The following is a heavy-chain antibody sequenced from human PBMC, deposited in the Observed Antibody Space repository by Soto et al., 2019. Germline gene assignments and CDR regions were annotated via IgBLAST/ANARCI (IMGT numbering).Heavy chain of an antibody. D-gene: IGHD1-7*01. CDR2: ISTYNGNT. CDR3: AIGTWNRNSAHIDY. V-gene: IGHV1-18*01. Sequence: ASVKVSCKASGYTFTSYGISWVRQAPGQGLEWMGWISTYNGNTKYAQKLQGRVTMTTDTSTSTAYMELRSLRSDDTAVYYCAIGTWNRNSAHIDYWGQGTLVTVSS. J-gene: IGHJ4*02. CDR1: GYTFTSYG.